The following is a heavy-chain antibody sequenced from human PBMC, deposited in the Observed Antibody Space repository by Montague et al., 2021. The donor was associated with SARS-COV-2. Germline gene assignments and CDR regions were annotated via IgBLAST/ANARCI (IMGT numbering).Heavy chain of an antibody. J-gene: IGHJ4*02. V-gene: IGHV2-70*04. CDR2: IDWGDDK. CDR1: GFSLSTSGMR. CDR3: ARSYYDILTAYYTPFDY. D-gene: IGHD3-9*01. Sequence: PALVKPTQTLTLTCTFSGFSLSTSGMRASWIRQPPGKALEWLARIDWGDDKFYSTSLKTRLTIFKDTSKNQVVLTMTNMDPVDTATYYCARSYYDILTAYYTPFDYWGQGTLVTVSS.